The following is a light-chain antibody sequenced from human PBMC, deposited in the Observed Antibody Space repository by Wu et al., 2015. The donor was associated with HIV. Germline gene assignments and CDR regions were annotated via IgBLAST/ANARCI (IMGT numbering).Light chain of an antibody. CDR3: QHFNVHYT. Sequence: DIQMTQSPSSLSASVGDRVTITCRASQGISNYLAWYQQKPGKVPKLLIYAASTLQSGVPSRFSGSGSGTDFTLTISSLQPEDVATYFCQHFNVHYTFGPGDQAGD. CDR2: AAS. V-gene: IGKV1-27*01. J-gene: IGKJ2*01. CDR1: QGISNY.